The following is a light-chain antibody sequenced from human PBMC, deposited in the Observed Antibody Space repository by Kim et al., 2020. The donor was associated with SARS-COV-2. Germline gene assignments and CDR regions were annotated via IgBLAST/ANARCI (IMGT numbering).Light chain of an antibody. J-gene: IGKJ1*01. CDR1: QSISGW. CDR2: QAS. Sequence: ASVGDRVTIPCRASQSISGWLAWYQQKPGKAPKVLLYQASNLESGVPSRFSGSGSGTEFTLTISGLQPDDFATYYCHQYKTYSWAFGQGTKVDIK. CDR3: HQYKTYSWA. V-gene: IGKV1-5*03.